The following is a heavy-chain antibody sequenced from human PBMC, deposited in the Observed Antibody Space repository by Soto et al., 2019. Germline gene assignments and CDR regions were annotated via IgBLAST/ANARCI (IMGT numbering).Heavy chain of an antibody. CDR2: IWYDGSNK. J-gene: IGHJ4*02. D-gene: IGHD6-19*01. CDR1: GFTFSSYG. CDR3: AISSGWSPGTGDDY. V-gene: IGHV3-33*01. Sequence: GGSLRLSCAASGFTFSSYGMHWVRQAPGKGLEWVAVIWYDGSNKYYADSVKGRFTISRDNSKNTLYLQMNSLRAEDTAVYYCAISSGWSPGTGDDYWGQGTLVTVSS.